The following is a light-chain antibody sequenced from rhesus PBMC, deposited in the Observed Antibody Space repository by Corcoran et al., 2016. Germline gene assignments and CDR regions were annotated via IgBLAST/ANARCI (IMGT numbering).Light chain of an antibody. CDR2: HAS. CDR1: QSVGSN. Sequence: TVVTQSPATLPLSPGERATLSCRASQSVGSNFAWSQQKPGQAPTLLISHASSRAPGIPARFSGSGSGTGLTLTISSLEPEDVGVDYCQQYNSWRTFGQGTKVEIK. J-gene: IGKJ1*01. V-gene: IGKV3-42*02. CDR3: QQYNSWRT.